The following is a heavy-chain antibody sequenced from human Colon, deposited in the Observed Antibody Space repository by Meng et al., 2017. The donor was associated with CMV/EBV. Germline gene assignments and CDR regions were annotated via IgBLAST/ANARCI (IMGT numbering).Heavy chain of an antibody. J-gene: IGHJ4*02. V-gene: IGHV7-4-1*02. Sequence: SGFLFISYAMHWVRQSPGQGLEWVGFINSNSGNTTYAQGFTGRFVISSDTSISTASLQINSLKAEDTGVYYCAREYYGSASYYNFDYWGQGTLVTVSS. CDR3: AREYYGSASYYNFDY. CDR1: GFLFISYA. D-gene: IGHD3-10*01. CDR2: INSNSGNT.